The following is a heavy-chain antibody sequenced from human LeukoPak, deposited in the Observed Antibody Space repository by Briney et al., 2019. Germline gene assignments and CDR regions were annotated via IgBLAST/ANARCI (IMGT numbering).Heavy chain of an antibody. V-gene: IGHV4-38-2*02. CDR1: GYSLSSGHY. J-gene: IGHJ5*02. CDR2: MYHSGST. Sequence: SETLSLTCTVSGYSLSSGHYWGWIRQPPGKGLEWIGSMYHSGSTYYNPPLKSRVTISEDTSNNQFSLELRSVTAADTAVYYCARGPRFGELLWHWFDPWGQGTLVTVSS. D-gene: IGHD3-10*01. CDR3: ARGPRFGELLWHWFDP.